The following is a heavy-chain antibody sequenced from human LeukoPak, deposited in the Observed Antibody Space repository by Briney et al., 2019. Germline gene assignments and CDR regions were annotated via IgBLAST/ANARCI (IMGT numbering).Heavy chain of an antibody. V-gene: IGHV1-24*01. D-gene: IGHD5-18*01. CDR2: FDPEGGET. CDR1: GYTLTELS. J-gene: IGHJ6*03. CDR3: ARDPCVKIQLCYYYYMDV. Sequence: GASVKVSCKVSGYTLTELSMHWVRQAPGKGLEWMGGFDPEGGETIYAQKFQGRVTMTEDTSTDTAYMELRSLRSDDTAVYYCARDPCVKIQLCYYYYMDVWGKGTTVTISS.